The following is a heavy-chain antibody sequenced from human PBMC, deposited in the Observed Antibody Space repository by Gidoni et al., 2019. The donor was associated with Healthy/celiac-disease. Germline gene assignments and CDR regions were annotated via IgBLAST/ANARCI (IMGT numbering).Heavy chain of an antibody. D-gene: IGHD5-18*01. CDR1: GFTFSSYD. Sequence: EVQLVESGGGLVQPGGSLRLSCAASGFTFSSYDMHWVRQATGKGLEWVSAIGTAGDTYYPGSVKGRFTISRENAKNSLYLQMNSLRAGDTAVYYCARGGSYGQPLYYYYGMDVWGQGTTVTVSS. V-gene: IGHV3-13*04. J-gene: IGHJ6*02. CDR3: ARGGSYGQPLYYYYGMDV. CDR2: IGTAGDT.